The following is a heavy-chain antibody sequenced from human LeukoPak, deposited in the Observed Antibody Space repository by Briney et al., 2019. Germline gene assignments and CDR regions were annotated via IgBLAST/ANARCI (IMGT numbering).Heavy chain of an antibody. CDR1: GYSFTSYW. Sequence: GESLKISCKGSGYSFTSYWIGWVRQMPGKGLEWMGIIYPGDSDTRYSPSFQGQVTISADKSISTAYLQWSSLKASDTAMYYCARLYGEGSYYMVYYFDYWGQGTLVTVSS. CDR3: ARLYGEGSYYMVYYFDY. J-gene: IGHJ4*02. D-gene: IGHD3-10*01. CDR2: IYPGDSDT. V-gene: IGHV5-51*01.